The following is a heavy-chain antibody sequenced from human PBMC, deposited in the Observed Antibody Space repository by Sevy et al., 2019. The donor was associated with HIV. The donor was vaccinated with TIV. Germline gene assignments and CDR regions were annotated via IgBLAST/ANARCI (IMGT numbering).Heavy chain of an antibody. V-gene: IGHV4-61*01. CDR3: ASGPMYNYQFYGMDV. CDR2: IADSGKN. J-gene: IGHJ6*02. Sequence: SETLSLTCTVSGATVSSVRNYWIWIRQPPGKGLEWMGYIADSGKNNYNPSLKRRVTISVDMSKNQFSLKLTSMTAADTAVYYCASGPMYNYQFYGMDVWGQGTTVTVSS. CDR1: GATVSSVRNY. D-gene: IGHD1-1*01.